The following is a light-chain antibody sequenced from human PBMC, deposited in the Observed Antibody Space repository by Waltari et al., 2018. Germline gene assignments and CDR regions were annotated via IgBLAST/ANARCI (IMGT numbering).Light chain of an antibody. CDR2: EAS. J-gene: IGKJ1*01. CDR1: HSVSRY. CDR3: QKYGTLPAT. Sequence: EIVLTQSPGTLSLSQGERATLSCRASHSVSRYLAWYQQKPGQAPRLLIYEASRRATGIPDMFSVSWSGTDFTLTISSLEPEDFAVYYCQKYGTLPATFGQGTKVEIK. V-gene: IGKV3-20*01.